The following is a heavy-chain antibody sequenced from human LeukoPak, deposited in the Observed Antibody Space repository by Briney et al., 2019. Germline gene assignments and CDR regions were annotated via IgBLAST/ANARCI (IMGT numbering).Heavy chain of an antibody. CDR3: ARGAMVRGVHYYYYYYYMDV. CDR2: IYTSGST. CDR1: GYSISSGYY. V-gene: IGHV4-4*07. Sequence: SETLSLTCTVSGYSISSGYYWSWIRQPAGKGLEWIGRIYTSGSTNYNPSLKSRVTMSVDTSKNQFSLKLSSVTAADTAVYYCARGAMVRGVHYYYYYYYMDVWGKGTTVTISS. J-gene: IGHJ6*03. D-gene: IGHD3-10*01.